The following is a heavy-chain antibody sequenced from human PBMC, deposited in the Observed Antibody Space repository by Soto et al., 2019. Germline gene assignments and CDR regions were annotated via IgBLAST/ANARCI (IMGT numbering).Heavy chain of an antibody. V-gene: IGHV4-4*07. Sequence: PSETLSLTCSVSGGSIRGYYWSWVRQPAGKALEWIGRIYSSGTTNYNPSLKSRVTILVDTSKNEFSLKVASVTAADTALYYCAREGASGFGMDVWGQGTTVTVSS. D-gene: IGHD1-26*01. CDR3: AREGASGFGMDV. CDR1: GGSIRGYY. J-gene: IGHJ6*02. CDR2: IYSSGTT.